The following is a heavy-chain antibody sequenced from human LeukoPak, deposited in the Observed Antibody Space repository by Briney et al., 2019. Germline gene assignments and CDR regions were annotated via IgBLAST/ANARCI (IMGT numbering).Heavy chain of an antibody. CDR2: IRSKANSYET. V-gene: IGHV3-73*01. D-gene: IGHD5-24*01. Sequence: GGSLRLSCAASGFTFSGSAMHWVRQASGKGLEWVGRIRSKANSYETAYAASVKGRFTISRDDSKNTAYLQMNSLKTEDTAVYYCTRWGGRWLQELWGQGTLVTVSS. CDR1: GFTFSGSA. CDR3: TRWGGRWLQEL. J-gene: IGHJ4*02.